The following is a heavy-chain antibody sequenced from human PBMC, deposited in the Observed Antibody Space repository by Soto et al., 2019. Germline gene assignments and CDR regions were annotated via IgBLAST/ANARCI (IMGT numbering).Heavy chain of an antibody. Sequence: QVQLQQWGAGLLKPSETLSLTCAVHGASSGTYYWTWIRQPPGKGLEWVCEINDSGTANHSPSLKSRVIISVDTSKNQFSLRLNSVTAADTAVYYCAGLRGFYYYIDVWGKGTTVTVSS. J-gene: IGHJ6*03. CDR1: GASSGTYY. CDR3: AGLRGFYYYIDV. D-gene: IGHD3-10*01. V-gene: IGHV4-34*01. CDR2: INDSGTA.